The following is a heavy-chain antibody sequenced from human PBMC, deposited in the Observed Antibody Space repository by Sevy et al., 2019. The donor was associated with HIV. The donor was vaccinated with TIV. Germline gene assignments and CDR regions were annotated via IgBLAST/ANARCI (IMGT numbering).Heavy chain of an antibody. CDR2: ISSMSNYI. J-gene: IGHJ6*02. Sequence: GGCLRLSCAASGFTFSDYNMNWVRQAPGKGLEWVSSISSMSNYIYYADSVKGRFTISRDSAKNSLYLQMNSLGAEDTAMYYCARETSSFGEGIYYGMDVWGQGTTVTVSS. D-gene: IGHD3-10*01. CDR1: GFTFSDYN. V-gene: IGHV3-21*01. CDR3: ARETSSFGEGIYYGMDV.